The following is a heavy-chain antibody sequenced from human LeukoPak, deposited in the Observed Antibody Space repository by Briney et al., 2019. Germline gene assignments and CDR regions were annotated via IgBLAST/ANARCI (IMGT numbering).Heavy chain of an antibody. Sequence: GGSLRLSCAASGLTFSNHAMSWVRQAPGKGLEWVSVISGGGGSTYYADSVRGRSTISRDNSKNTLYLQMNSLRAEDTAVYYCAKNAAYYYGSGSYSGYWGQGTLVTVSS. CDR2: ISGGGGST. D-gene: IGHD3-10*01. J-gene: IGHJ4*02. CDR1: GLTFSNHA. CDR3: AKNAAYYYGSGSYSGY. V-gene: IGHV3-23*01.